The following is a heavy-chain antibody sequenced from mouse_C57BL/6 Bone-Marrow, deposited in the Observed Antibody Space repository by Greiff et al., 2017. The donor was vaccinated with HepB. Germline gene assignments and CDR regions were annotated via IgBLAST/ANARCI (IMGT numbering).Heavy chain of an antibody. Sequence: VHLVESGPGLVAPSQSLSITCTVSGFSLTSYGVDWVRQSPGKGLEWLGVIWGVGSTNYNSALKSRLSISKDNSKSQVFLKMNSLQTDDTAMYYCASNYGDAMDYWGQGTSVTVSS. CDR3: ASNYGDAMDY. D-gene: IGHD1-1*01. V-gene: IGHV2-6*01. CDR1: GFSLTSYG. J-gene: IGHJ4*01. CDR2: IWGVGST.